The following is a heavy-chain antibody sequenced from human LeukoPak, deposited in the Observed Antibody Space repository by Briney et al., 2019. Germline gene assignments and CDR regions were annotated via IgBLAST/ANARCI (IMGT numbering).Heavy chain of an antibody. CDR3: ARTARDSSGYYEYYFDY. D-gene: IGHD3-22*01. CDR2: IYQSGST. V-gene: IGHV4-38-2*02. J-gene: IGHJ4*02. CDR1: GYSISSGYY. Sequence: PSETLSLTCTVSGYSISSGYYWGWIRLPPGKGLEWIGSIYQSGSTHYNPSLKGRVTISVDTSKNQFSLKLSSVTAADTAVYYCARTARDSSGYYEYYFDYWGQGTLVTVSS.